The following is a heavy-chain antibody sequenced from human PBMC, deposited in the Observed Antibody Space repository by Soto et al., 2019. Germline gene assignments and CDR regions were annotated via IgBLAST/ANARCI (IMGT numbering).Heavy chain of an antibody. CDR2: IKGDGSRT. V-gene: IGHV3-74*01. D-gene: IGHD3-16*01. CDR3: GTGGYRDAC. CDR1: GFTFSNYW. Sequence: EVQVVESGGGLVQPGGSLRLSCAASGFTFSNYWMHWVRQVPGKGLVWVSNIKGDGSRTNYADAVKGRFTISRDNAKNTLFLQMNSLTAEDTAVYYGGTGGYRDACWGQGTLVTVSS. J-gene: IGHJ4*02.